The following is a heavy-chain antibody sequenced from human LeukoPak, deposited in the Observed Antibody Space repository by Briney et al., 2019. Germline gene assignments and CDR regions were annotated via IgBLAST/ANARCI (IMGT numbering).Heavy chain of an antibody. J-gene: IGHJ4*02. D-gene: IGHD1-14*01. Sequence: GGSLRLSCAASGFTVSSNYMSWVRQAPGQGLEWVSVIYSGGSTYYADSVKGRFTISRDNSKNTLYLQMNSLRAEDTAMYYCATETGGDLDSGGQETLATASS. V-gene: IGHV3-53*01. CDR2: IYSGGST. CDR3: ATETGGDLDS. CDR1: GFTVSSNY.